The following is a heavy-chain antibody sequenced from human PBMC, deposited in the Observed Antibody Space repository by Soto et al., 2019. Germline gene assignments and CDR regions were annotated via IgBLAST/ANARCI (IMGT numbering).Heavy chain of an antibody. D-gene: IGHD6-6*01. J-gene: IGHJ6*02. CDR3: VPLQPSAIVGRPGVDV. Sequence: QVQLVQSGAEVKKPGSSVKVSCKASGDTFSRYAITWVRQAPGQGLEWMGGVIPLFRTTNYAQKSQGRVTITADESTTTAYMELSDLRSEDTAVYYCVPLQPSAIVGRPGVDVWGQGTTVTVSS. CDR1: GDTFSRYA. V-gene: IGHV1-69*01. CDR2: VIPLFRTT.